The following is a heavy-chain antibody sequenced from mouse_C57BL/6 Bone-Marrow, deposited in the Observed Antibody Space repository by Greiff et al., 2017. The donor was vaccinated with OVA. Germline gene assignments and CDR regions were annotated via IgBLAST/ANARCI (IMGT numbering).Heavy chain of an antibody. D-gene: IGHD2-3*01. V-gene: IGHV5-17*01. CDR3: ARDDGYYQAWFAY. J-gene: IGHJ3*01. CDR2: ISSGSSTI. Sequence: EVMLVESGGGLVKPGGSLKLSCAASGFTFSDYGMHWVRQAPEKGLEWVAYISSGSSTIYYADTVKGRFTISRDNAKNTLFLQMTSLRSEDTAMYYCARDDGYYQAWFAYWGQGTLVTVSA. CDR1: GFTFSDYG.